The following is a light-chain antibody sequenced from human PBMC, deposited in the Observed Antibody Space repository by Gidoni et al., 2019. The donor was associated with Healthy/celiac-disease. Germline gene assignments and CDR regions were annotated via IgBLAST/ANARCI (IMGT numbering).Light chain of an antibody. CDR3: SSYTSSSTPCV. V-gene: IGLV2-14*01. J-gene: IGLJ1*01. CDR1: SRDVGGYNY. CDR2: AVS. Sequence: QSALTQPASVSGSPGQSITISCTGTSRDVGGYNYVSWYQQHPGQAPKLMIYAVSNRPSGVSNRFSGSKSGNTASLTISGLQAEDEADYYCSSYTSSSTPCVFGTGTKVTVL.